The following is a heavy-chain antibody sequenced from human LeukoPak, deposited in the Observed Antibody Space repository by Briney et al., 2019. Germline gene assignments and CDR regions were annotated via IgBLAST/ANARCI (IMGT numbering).Heavy chain of an antibody. D-gene: IGHD3-22*01. J-gene: IGHJ4*02. CDR3: ATDARYYYDSSGDY. CDR1: GYTLTELS. CDR2: FDPEDGET. Sequence: ASVKVSCKVSGYTLTELSMHWVRQAPGKGLEWMGGFDPEDGETIYAQKFQGRVTMTEDTSTDTAYMELSSLGSEDTAVYYCATDARYYYDSSGDYWGQGTLVTVSS. V-gene: IGHV1-24*01.